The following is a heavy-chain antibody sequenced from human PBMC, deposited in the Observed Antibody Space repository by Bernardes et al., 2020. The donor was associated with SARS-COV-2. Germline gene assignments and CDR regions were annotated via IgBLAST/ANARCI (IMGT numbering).Heavy chain of an antibody. CDR3: ATERQSLTIFGVGHDAFDF. J-gene: IGHJ3*01. D-gene: IGHD3-3*01. CDR2: IIWDGSTS. V-gene: IGHV3-43*01. CDR1: GFTFEGYT. Sequence: GRSLRLSCAASGFTFEGYTMHWVRQVPGKGLEWVSLIIWDGSTSNYADSVKGRFFISRDSSRNTLHLQMNSLRKEDTALYYCATERQSLTIFGVGHDAFDFWGQGTMVTVSS.